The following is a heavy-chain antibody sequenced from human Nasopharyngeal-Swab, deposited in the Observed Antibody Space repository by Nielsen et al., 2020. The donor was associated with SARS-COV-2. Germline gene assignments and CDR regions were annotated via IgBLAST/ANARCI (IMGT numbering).Heavy chain of an antibody. J-gene: IGHJ4*02. D-gene: IGHD3-10*01. V-gene: IGHV3-23*01. Sequence: GESLKISCAASGFTFSSYAMSWVRQAPGKGLEWVSAISGSGGSTYYADSVKGRLTISRDNSKNTLYLQMNSLRAEDTAVYYCAKKRVTMVRGVQAPTDYWGQGTLVTVSS. CDR1: GFTFSSYA. CDR3: AKKRVTMVRGVQAPTDY. CDR2: ISGSGGST.